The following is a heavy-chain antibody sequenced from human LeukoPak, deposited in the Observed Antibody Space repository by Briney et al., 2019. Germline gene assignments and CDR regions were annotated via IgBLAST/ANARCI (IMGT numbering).Heavy chain of an antibody. CDR2: IYYSGST. Sequence: SETLSLTCTVSGGSISSSSYYWGWIRQPPGKGLEWIGSIYYSGSTYYNPSLKSRVTISVDTSKNQFSLKLSSVTAADTAVYYCARALGYSSGWYGTNYFDYWGRGTLVTVSS. CDR1: GGSISSSSYY. D-gene: IGHD6-19*01. CDR3: ARALGYSSGWYGTNYFDY. J-gene: IGHJ2*01. V-gene: IGHV4-39*07.